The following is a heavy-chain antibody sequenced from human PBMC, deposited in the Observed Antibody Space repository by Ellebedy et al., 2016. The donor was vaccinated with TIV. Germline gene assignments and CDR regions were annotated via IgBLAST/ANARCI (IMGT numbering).Heavy chain of an antibody. CDR1: GFTFTSYA. D-gene: IGHD6-19*01. V-gene: IGHV3-23*01. Sequence: GESLKISCAASGFTFTSYAMNWVRQAPGKGLEWVSGIGIGDASKYYADSVKGRFTVSRDSSRNTLHLQMNSRRVEDTAVYYCTSPAVGHTTGCCRYYFDYWGLGTLVTVAS. CDR2: IGIGDASK. J-gene: IGHJ4*02. CDR3: TSPAVGHTTGCCRYYFDY.